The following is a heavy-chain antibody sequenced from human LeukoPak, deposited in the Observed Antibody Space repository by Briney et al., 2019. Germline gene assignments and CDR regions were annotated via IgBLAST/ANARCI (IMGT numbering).Heavy chain of an antibody. CDR3: ARVGAAAAGLYGMDV. D-gene: IGHD6-13*01. V-gene: IGHV3-66*01. CDR1: GSTVSNNY. J-gene: IGHJ6*02. Sequence: PGGSLRLSCAASGSTVSNNYMSWVRQAPGKGLEWVSIIYSGGSTYYADSVKGRFTISRDNSKNTLYLQMNSLRAEDTSVYYCARVGAAAAGLYGMDVWGQGTTVSVSS. CDR2: IYSGGST.